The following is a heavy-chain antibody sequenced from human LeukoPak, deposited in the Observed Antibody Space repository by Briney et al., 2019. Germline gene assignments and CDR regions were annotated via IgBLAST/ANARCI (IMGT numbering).Heavy chain of an antibody. Sequence: PGRSLRLSCAASGFTFSSYGMHWVRQAPGKGLEWVAVISYDGSSKYYADSVKGRFTISRDNSKNTLYLQMNSLRAEDTAVYYCAKEFDYWGQGTLVTVSS. J-gene: IGHJ4*02. CDR1: GFTFSSYG. CDR2: ISYDGSSK. CDR3: AKEFDY. V-gene: IGHV3-30*18.